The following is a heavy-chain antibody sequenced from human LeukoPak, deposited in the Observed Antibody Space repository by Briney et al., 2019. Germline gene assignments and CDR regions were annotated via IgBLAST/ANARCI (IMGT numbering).Heavy chain of an antibody. CDR3: PKVLTKIVVTIPDGFDI. Sequence: GGSLRLSRAASGFSFNDYAMHWVRQAPGQGLEWVSLISGGGSFTYYADSVKGRLSISRDNTKKSLYLQINSLRSEDTALSFCPKVLTKIVVTIPDGFDIWGQGTMVIVSS. CDR2: ISGGGSFT. V-gene: IGHV3-43*02. D-gene: IGHD3-22*01. J-gene: IGHJ3*02. CDR1: GFSFNDYA.